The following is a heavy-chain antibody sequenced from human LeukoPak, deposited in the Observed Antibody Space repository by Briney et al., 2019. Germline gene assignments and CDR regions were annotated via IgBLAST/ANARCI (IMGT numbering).Heavy chain of an antibody. CDR2: MNPNSGNT. CDR3: ARGRPAIIAARRGRWFDP. V-gene: IGHV1-8*03. CDR1: GYTFTSYD. J-gene: IGHJ5*02. D-gene: IGHD6-6*01. Sequence: ASVKVSCKASGYTFTSYDINWVRQATGRGLEWMGWMNPNSGNTGYAQKFQGRVTITRNTSISTAYMELSSLRSEDTAVYYCARGRPAIIAARRGRWFDPWGQGTLVTVSS.